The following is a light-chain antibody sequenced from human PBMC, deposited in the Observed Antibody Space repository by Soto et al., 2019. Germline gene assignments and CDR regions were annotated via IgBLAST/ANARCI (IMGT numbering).Light chain of an antibody. CDR2: SAS. J-gene: IGKJ2*01. V-gene: IGKV3-20*01. CDR1: QSVSSSY. Sequence: DILLTQSPGTLSLSPGQRATLSCRASQSVSSSYLAWYQQKPGQAPRLLIYSASSRATGIPDRFSGSGSGTDFTLTISRLEPEDFAVYYCQQYDGSSYTFGQGTNLEIK. CDR3: QQYDGSSYT.